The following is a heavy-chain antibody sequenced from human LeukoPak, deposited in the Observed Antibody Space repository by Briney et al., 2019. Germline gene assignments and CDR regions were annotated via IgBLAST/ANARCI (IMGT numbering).Heavy chain of an antibody. V-gene: IGHV3-23*01. D-gene: IGHD2-21*02. CDR1: GFTFSSYA. CDR2: ISGSGGST. CDR3: AKDPPCGDCYSDGMDV. Sequence: GGSLRLSCAASGFTFSSYAMSWVRQAPGKGLEWVSAISGSGGSTYYADSVKGRFTISRDNSKNTLYLQMNSLRPEDTAVYYCAKDPPCGDCYSDGMDVWGQGTTVTVSS. J-gene: IGHJ6*02.